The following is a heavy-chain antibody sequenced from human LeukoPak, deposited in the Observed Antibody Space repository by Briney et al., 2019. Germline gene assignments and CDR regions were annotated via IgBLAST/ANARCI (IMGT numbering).Heavy chain of an antibody. D-gene: IGHD3-10*01. CDR2: ISAYNGNT. CDR1: GYTFTSYG. CDR3: ARDLDTWYGSGSY. V-gene: IGHV1-18*01. Sequence: ASVTVSCTASGYTFTSYGISWVRQAPGKGLEWMGWISAYNGNTNYAQKLQGRVTMTTDTSTSTAYMELRSLRFDDTAVYYCARDLDTWYGSGSYWGQGTLVTVSS. J-gene: IGHJ4*02.